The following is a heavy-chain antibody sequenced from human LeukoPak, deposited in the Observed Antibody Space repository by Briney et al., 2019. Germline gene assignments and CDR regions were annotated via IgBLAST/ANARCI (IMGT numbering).Heavy chain of an antibody. CDR3: ARGNGFDSSFYNWFDP. J-gene: IGHJ5*02. CDR1: GYTFTDHY. V-gene: IGHV1-2*06. Sequence: ASVKVSCKASGYTFTDHYMHWVRQAPGLGLEWMGRINPDSGGANYAQRFRGRVTMTRDTSISTAYTELIRLKSDDTAVYYCARGNGFDSSFYNWFDPWGQGTLVTVSS. D-gene: IGHD2-21*01. CDR2: INPDSGGA.